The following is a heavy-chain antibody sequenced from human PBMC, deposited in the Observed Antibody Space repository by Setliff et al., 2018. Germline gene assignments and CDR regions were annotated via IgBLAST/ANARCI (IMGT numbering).Heavy chain of an antibody. Sequence: GESLKISCAASGFTVNTNYMTWVRQAPGKGLEWVSAISGSGVSTYYADSVKGRLTISRDNSKNTLYLDMKRLSVEDTAIYSCAKVQRRGWYSYFEDAFDIWGQGTVVTVSS. J-gene: IGHJ3*02. CDR2: ISGSGVST. D-gene: IGHD1-26*01. V-gene: IGHV3-23*01. CDR3: AKVQRRGWYSYFEDAFDI. CDR1: GFTVNTNY.